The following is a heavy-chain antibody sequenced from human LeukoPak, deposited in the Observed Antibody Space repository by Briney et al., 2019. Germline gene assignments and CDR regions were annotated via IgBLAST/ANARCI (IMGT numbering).Heavy chain of an antibody. Sequence: RAGGSLRLSCAASGFTFSSYDMHWVRQVKGKGLEWVSAIGTAGDTYYLGSVKGRFTISRENAKNSLYLQMNSLRAGDTAVYYCARGGGYTYGYYFDSWGQGTLVTVSS. CDR3: ARGGGYTYGYYFDS. J-gene: IGHJ4*02. CDR1: GFTFSSYD. D-gene: IGHD5-18*01. CDR2: IGTAGDT. V-gene: IGHV3-13*01.